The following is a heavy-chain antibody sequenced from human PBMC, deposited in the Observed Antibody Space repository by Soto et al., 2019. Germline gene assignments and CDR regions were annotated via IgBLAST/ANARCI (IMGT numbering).Heavy chain of an antibody. CDR1: GGTFSNYA. J-gene: IGHJ6*02. D-gene: IGHD3-10*01. Sequence: ASVKVSCKASGGTFSNYAISWVRQAPGQGLERVGGIIPMFGTSNYAQNFQGRVSITADESTSTAYMELSSLRSEDTAVYYCARGVRTGFYGMDVWGQGTAVTVSS. V-gene: IGHV1-69*13. CDR3: ARGVRTGFYGMDV. CDR2: IIPMFGTS.